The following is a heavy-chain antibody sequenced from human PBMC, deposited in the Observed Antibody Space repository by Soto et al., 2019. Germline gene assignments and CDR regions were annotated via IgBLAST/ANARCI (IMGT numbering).Heavy chain of an antibody. CDR1: GGTFSSYA. J-gene: IGHJ6*02. V-gene: IGHV1-69*12. CDR2: IIPISGTA. Sequence: QVQLVQSGAEVKKPGSSVKVSCKASGGTFSSYAISWVRQAPGHWLEWMGGIIPISGTADYAQKFQGRVTITADESTSTAYMELSSLRSEDTAVYYCALHYGSGSNYYYYGMDVWGQGTTVTVSS. D-gene: IGHD3-10*01. CDR3: ALHYGSGSNYYYYGMDV.